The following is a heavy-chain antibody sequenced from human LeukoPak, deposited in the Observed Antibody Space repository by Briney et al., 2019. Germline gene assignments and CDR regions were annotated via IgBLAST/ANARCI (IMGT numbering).Heavy chain of an antibody. CDR1: GGSISSSSYY. Sequence: SETLSLTCTVSGGSISSSSYYWGWIRQPPGKGLEWIGSIYYSGSTYYDPSLKSRVTISVDTSKNQFSLKLSSVTAADTAVYYCASSSYGDYADYWGQGTLVTVSS. V-gene: IGHV4-39*01. CDR3: ASSSYGDYADY. CDR2: IYYSGST. D-gene: IGHD4-17*01. J-gene: IGHJ4*02.